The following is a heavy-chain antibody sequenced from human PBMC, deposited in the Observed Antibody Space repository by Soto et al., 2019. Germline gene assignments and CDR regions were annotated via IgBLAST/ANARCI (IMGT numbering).Heavy chain of an antibody. Sequence: ASVKVSCKASGYTFTSYGISWVRQAPGQGLEWMGWISAYNGNTNYAQKLQGRVTMTTDTSTSTAYMGLRSLRSDDTAVYYCARAGLEYYYDSSGYYSSHFDYWGQGTLVTVSS. V-gene: IGHV1-18*04. D-gene: IGHD3-22*01. CDR3: ARAGLEYYYDSSGYYSSHFDY. CDR2: ISAYNGNT. J-gene: IGHJ4*02. CDR1: GYTFTSYG.